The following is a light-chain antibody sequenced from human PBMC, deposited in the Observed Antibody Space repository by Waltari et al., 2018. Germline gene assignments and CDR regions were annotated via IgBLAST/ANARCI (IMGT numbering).Light chain of an antibody. CDR1: SSDIGGSNY. V-gene: IGLV2-14*03. Sequence: QSALTKPASVSGSPGQSITISCTGTSSDIGGSNYVPWYQQHPGKAPKLMIYDVSHRPSGVSNRFSGSKSGNTASLTISGLQAEDEADYYCNSYTSSSTLILFGGGTKLTVL. J-gene: IGLJ2*01. CDR2: DVS. CDR3: NSYTSSSTLIL.